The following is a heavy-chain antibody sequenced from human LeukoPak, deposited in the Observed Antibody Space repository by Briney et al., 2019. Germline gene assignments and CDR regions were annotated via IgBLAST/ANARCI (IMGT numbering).Heavy chain of an antibody. J-gene: IGHJ4*02. CDR2: IYYSGST. V-gene: IGHV4-39*01. CDR1: GGSISSSSYY. CDR3: ASLGTGSSWCQPFGY. Sequence: PSETLSLTCTVSGGSISSSSYYWGWIRQPPGKGLEWIGSIYYSGSTYYNPSLKSRVTISVDTSKNQFSLKLSSVTAADTAVYYCASLGTGSSWCQPFGYWGQGTLVTVSS. D-gene: IGHD6-13*01.